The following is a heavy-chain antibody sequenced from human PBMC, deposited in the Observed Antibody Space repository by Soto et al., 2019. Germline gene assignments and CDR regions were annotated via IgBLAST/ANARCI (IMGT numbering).Heavy chain of an antibody. CDR1: GRSMVSYY. Sequence: QLQESGPGLVKPSETLSLTCNVSGRSMVSYYWSWIRQPAGKGLEWIGRIYTGGNTSYNPSLKSRVTMSVDTSKSQFSLSLTSVTAADTAVYYCAREGDDRHFFFDSWGQGTLVTVSS. CDR3: AREGDDRHFFFDS. D-gene: IGHD3-3*02. V-gene: IGHV4-4*07. J-gene: IGHJ4*02. CDR2: IYTGGNT.